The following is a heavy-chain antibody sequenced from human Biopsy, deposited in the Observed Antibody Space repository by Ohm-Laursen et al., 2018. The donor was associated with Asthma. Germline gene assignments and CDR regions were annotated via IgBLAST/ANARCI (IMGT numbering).Heavy chain of an antibody. V-gene: IGHV1-69*13. J-gene: IGHJ6*02. CDR1: GGTFSNFA. Sequence: ASVKVSCKVPGGTFSNFAISWVRQAPGQGLEWLGGIMTVIGTTNYAQKFQGRVTITADESTSTAYMEVTSLRSEDTAIYYCARCQVGYSSGWSLLLKKIYYSGMGVWGQGTAVTVSS. D-gene: IGHD6-19*01. CDR3: ARCQVGYSSGWSLLLKKIYYSGMGV. CDR2: IMTVIGTT.